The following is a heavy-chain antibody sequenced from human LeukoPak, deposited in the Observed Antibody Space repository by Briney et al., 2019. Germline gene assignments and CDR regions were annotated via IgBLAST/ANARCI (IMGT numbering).Heavy chain of an antibody. CDR3: ARCKSELWFEEAIYYFDY. V-gene: IGHV1-69*13. Sequence: SVKVSCKASGGTFSSYAISWVRQAPGQGLEWMGGIIPIFGTANYAQKFQGRVTITADESTSTAYMELSSLRSEDTAVYYCARCKSELWFEEAIYYFDYWGQGTLVTVSS. CDR1: GGTFSSYA. J-gene: IGHJ4*02. CDR2: IIPIFGTA. D-gene: IGHD3-10*01.